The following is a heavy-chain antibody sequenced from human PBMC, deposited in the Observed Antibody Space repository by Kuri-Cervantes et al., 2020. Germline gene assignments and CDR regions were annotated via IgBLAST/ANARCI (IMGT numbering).Heavy chain of an antibody. D-gene: IGHD5-18*01. CDR3: ARVLVQLWPRGYYYYYMDV. Sequence: ALVKVSCKASGYIFTSYGISWVRQAPGQGLEWVGWISAYNGDTNYAQKLQGRVSMTTDTSTSTAYMELRSLRSDDTAVYYCARVLVQLWPRGYYYYYMDVWGKGTTVTVSS. J-gene: IGHJ6*03. V-gene: IGHV1-18*01. CDR2: ISAYNGDT. CDR1: GYIFTSYG.